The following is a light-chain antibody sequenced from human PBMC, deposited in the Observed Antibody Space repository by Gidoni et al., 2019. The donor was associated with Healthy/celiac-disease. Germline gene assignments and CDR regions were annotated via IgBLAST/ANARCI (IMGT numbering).Light chain of an antibody. Sequence: AIQMTQSPSSLSASVGDSVTITCRASQGIRNDLGWYQQKPGKAPKLLIYAASSLQSGVPSRFSGSGSGTDFTLTISSLQPEDFATDYCLQDYNYPWTFGQGTKVEIK. CDR1: QGIRND. J-gene: IGKJ1*01. CDR3: LQDYNYPWT. CDR2: AAS. V-gene: IGKV1-6*01.